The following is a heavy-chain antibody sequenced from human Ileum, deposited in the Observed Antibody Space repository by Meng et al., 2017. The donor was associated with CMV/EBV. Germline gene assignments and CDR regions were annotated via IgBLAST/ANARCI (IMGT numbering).Heavy chain of an antibody. J-gene: IGHJ4*02. CDR2: IYYSGST. V-gene: IGHV4-30-4*08. CDR3: VRQVVAASFDY. CDR1: GGSFTSSNYY. Sequence: VRLQQAGPGLVKPSTTPSLPCTVSGGSFTSSNYYWSWIRQPPGRGLEWIGYIYYSGSTYYNPSLKSRVTISLDTSKNQFSLNLRSVTATDSAVYYCVRQVVAASFDYWGQGALVTVSS. D-gene: IGHD2-15*01.